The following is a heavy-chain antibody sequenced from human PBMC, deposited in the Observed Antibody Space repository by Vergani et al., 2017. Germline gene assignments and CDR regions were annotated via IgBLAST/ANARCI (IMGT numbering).Heavy chain of an antibody. CDR1: GYSFTSYW. CDR3: ARTYSVSNLGDAFDI. D-gene: IGHD1-26*01. V-gene: IGHV5-51*01. CDR2: IYPGYSDT. Sequence: EVPLVQSGAEVKTPGESLKISCKGSGYSFTSYWIGGVRRMPGKGLVWMGIIYPGYSDTRYSPSFQGQVTISADKSISTAYLQWSSLKASDTAMYYCARTYSVSNLGDAFDIWGQGTMVTVSS. J-gene: IGHJ3*02.